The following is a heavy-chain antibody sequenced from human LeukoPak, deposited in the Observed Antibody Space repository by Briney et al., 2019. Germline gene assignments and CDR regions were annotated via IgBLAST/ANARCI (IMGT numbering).Heavy chain of an antibody. V-gene: IGHV6-1*01. CDR1: GGSVSSNSSA. D-gene: IGHD6-25*01. CDR2: TYYRSKCYN. J-gene: IGHJ5*02. Sequence: SQTLSLTCAISGGSVSSNSSAWNWIRQSPSKGLEWLGRTYYRSKCYNDHSLFVKITITINPDTSKKQCALQLNSGTSQGTAVYCCGRSSGPNWFDPWGQGTLVTVSS. CDR3: GRSSGPNWFDP.